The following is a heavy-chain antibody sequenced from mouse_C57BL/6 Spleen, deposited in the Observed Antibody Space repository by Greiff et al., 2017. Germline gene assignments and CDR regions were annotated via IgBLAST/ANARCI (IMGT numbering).Heavy chain of an antibody. CDR2: IDPSDSYT. CDR3: ARYYSNYGYFDV. CDR1: GYTFTSYW. D-gene: IGHD2-5*01. Sequence: QVQLQQSGAELVKPGASVKLSCKASGYTFTSYWMQWVKQRPGQGLEWIGEIDPSDSYTNYNQKFKGKATLTVDTSSSTAYMQLSSLTSEDSAVYYCARYYSNYGYFDVWGTGTTVTVSS. V-gene: IGHV1-50*01. J-gene: IGHJ1*03.